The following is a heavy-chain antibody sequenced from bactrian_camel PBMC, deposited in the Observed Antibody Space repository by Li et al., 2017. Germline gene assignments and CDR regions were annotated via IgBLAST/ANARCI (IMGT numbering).Heavy chain of an antibody. V-gene: IGHV3S53*01. CDR1: GYRFGNLFTHCN. CDR3: ASNMWTELGGY. Sequence: VQLVESGGGSVQAGGSLKPSCAASGYRFGNLFTHCNMGWYRQTPGAERALVSRIKTDGTTMYANSVKGRFTISKDNAKNTVYLQLSSLKTEDMAMYYCASNMWTELGGYWGQGTQVTVS. D-gene: IGHD6*01. J-gene: IGHJ6*01. CDR2: IKTDGTT.